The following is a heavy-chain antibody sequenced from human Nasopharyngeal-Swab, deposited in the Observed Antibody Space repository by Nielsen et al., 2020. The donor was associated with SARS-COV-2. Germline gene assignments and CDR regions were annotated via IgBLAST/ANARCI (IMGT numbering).Heavy chain of an antibody. V-gene: IGHV4-61*02. CDR1: GGSISSGSYY. J-gene: IGHJ4*02. D-gene: IGHD3-22*01. CDR2: IYTSGST. Sequence: SETLSLTCTVSGGSISSGSYYWSWIRQPAGKGLEWIGRIYTSGSTNYNPSLKSQVTISVDTSKNQFSLKLSSVTAADTAVYYCAREPTNMIVVVTYFDYWGQGTLVTVSS. CDR3: AREPTNMIVVVTYFDY.